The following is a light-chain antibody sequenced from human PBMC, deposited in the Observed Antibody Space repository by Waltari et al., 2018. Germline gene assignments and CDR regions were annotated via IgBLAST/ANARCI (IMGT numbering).Light chain of an antibody. V-gene: IGKV3-11*01. CDR1: QDVSSY. Sequence: EIVLTQSPATLSLSPGESATLSCRASQDVSSYLAWYQHKPGQAPRFLIYDASNRAPGIPARFSGSGSGTAFALNISSLESEDFAVYYCQQRNSWPPTFGQGTKLEIK. J-gene: IGKJ2*01. CDR3: QQRNSWPPT. CDR2: DAS.